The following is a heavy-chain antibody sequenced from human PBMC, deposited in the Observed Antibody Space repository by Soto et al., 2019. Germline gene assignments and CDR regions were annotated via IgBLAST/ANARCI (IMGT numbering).Heavy chain of an antibody. V-gene: IGHV3-30-3*01. CDR1: GFTFSSYA. CDR2: ISYDGSNK. CDR3: ARDLAVNNWFDP. J-gene: IGHJ5*02. Sequence: GGSLRLSCAASGFTFSSYAMHWVRQAPGKGLEWVAVISYDGSNKYYADSVKGRFTISRDNSKNTLYLQMNSLTAEDTAVYYCARDLAVNNWFDPWGQGTLVTVSS.